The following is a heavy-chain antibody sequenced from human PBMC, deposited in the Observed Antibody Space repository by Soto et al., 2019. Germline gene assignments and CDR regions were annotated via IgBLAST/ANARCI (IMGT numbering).Heavy chain of an antibody. CDR2: ISIEGTNK. CDR3: ARVEERQLPHDY. V-gene: IGHV3-30-3*01. Sequence: AGGSLRLSCAASGFTFRKYAMHWVRQAPGKGTEWMAVISIEGTNKYYADSVKGRFTISRDNSKNTLYLQMNSLRTEDTAVYYCARVEERQLPHDYWGQRTLVPVSS. CDR1: GFTFRKYA. J-gene: IGHJ4*01. D-gene: IGHD1-7*01.